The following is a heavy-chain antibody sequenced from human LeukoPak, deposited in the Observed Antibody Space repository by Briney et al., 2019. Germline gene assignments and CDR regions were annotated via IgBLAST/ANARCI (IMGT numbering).Heavy chain of an antibody. V-gene: IGHV4-34*01. J-gene: IGHJ4*02. CDR1: GESLSGYY. CDR3: ASSYYYGSGSYRPFYFDY. D-gene: IGHD3-10*01. Sequence: SETLSLTCAVYGESLSGYYWSWIRQPPGKGLEWIGEINHSGSINYNPSLKSRVTVSVDTSKNQFSLKPSSVTAADTAVYYCASSYYYGSGSYRPFYFDYWGQGTLVTVSS. CDR2: INHSGSI.